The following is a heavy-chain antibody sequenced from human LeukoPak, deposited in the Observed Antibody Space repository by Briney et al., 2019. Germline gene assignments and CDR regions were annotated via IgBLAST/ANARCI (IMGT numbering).Heavy chain of an antibody. J-gene: IGHJ4*02. CDR2: ITGSGGST. V-gene: IGHV3-23*01. CDR3: AKALELLYFDY. Sequence: GGSLRLSCAASGFTFSGYAMSWVRQAPGKGLEWVSAITGSGGSTFYADSVKGRFTISRDNSENTLYLQMNSLRAEDTAVYYCAKALELLYFDYWGQGTLVTVSS. D-gene: IGHD1-7*01. CDR1: GFTFSGYA.